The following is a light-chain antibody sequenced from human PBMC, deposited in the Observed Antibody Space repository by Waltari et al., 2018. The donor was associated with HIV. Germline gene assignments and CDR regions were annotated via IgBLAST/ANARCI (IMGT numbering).Light chain of an antibody. V-gene: IGKV3-20*01. J-gene: IGKJ3*01. CDR3: QQYGSSPPLT. CDR1: QSVSSSY. Sequence: EIVLTQSPGTLSLSPGERATLSCRASQSVSSSYLAWYQQKPGQTPRPLIYGAPSRATGIPDRFSGSGSGTDFTLTISRLEPEDFAVYYCQQYGSSPPLTFGPGTKVDIK. CDR2: GAP.